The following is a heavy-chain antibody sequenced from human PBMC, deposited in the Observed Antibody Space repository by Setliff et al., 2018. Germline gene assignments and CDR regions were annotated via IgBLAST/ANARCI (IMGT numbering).Heavy chain of an antibody. CDR1: GDSMSTYY. D-gene: IGHD3-9*01. V-gene: IGHV4-4*08. CDR2: IYFGGSA. Sequence: SETLSLTCSVSGDSMSTYYWNWIRQSPGKGLEWIGNIYFGGSANYNPSLKSRVTISVDTSKNQISLKITSVTAADTALYSCAGTPARGTTWLSPFDYWGQGIQVTVSS. CDR3: AGTPARGTTWLSPFDY. J-gene: IGHJ4*02.